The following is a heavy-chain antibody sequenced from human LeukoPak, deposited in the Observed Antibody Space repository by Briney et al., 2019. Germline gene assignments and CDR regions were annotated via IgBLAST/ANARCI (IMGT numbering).Heavy chain of an antibody. D-gene: IGHD3-3*01. V-gene: IGHV4-30-4*08. Sequence: TASQTLSLTCTVSGGSISSGDYYWSWIRQPPGKGLEWIGYIYYSGSTYYNPALKSRVTISVDTSKNQLSLKLSSVTAAATAVYYCARVQSRTYYDFWSGYPSAFDIWGQGTMVTVSS. CDR3: ARVQSRTYYDFWSGYPSAFDI. CDR2: IYYSGST. CDR1: GGSISSGDYY. J-gene: IGHJ3*02.